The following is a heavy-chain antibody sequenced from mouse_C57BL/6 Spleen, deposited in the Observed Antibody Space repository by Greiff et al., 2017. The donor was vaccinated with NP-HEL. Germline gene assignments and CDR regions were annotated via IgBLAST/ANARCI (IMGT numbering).Heavy chain of an antibody. V-gene: IGHV6-3*01. J-gene: IGHJ3*01. CDR2: IRLKSDNYAT. CDR3: ISAYYGAY. D-gene: IGHD2-10*01. Sequence: EVKLMESGGGLVQPGGSMKLSCVASGFTFSNYWMNWVRQSPEKGLEWVAQIRLKSDNYATHYAESVKGRFTISRDDSKSSVYLQMNNLRAEDTGIYYCISAYYGAYWGQGTLVTVSA. CDR1: GFTFSNYW.